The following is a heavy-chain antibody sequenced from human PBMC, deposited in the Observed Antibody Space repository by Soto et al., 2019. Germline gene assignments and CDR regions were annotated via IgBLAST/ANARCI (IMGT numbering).Heavy chain of an antibody. Sequence: SETLSLTCAVSGVSISIPNWWAWVRQAPGKGLEWIGEIDHSGTTNYNPSLNSRVTISLDRSKNQFSLRLTSVAAADTAVYFCARGKFYAYDFWGQGTMVTVSS. J-gene: IGHJ3*01. V-gene: IGHV4-4*02. CDR1: GVSISIPNW. CDR2: IDHSGTT. CDR3: ARGKFYAYDF.